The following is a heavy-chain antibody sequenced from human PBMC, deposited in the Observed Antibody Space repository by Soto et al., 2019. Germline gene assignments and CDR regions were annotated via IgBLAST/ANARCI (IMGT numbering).Heavy chain of an antibody. CDR2: IWFDGVSE. Sequence: QVQLVESGGGVVQPGDSLKLSCAASGFSFSNYFMHWVRQAPGKGLEWLACIWFDGVSEFHADSLKGRLTLSRDTSSNTLYMEMSSLRAEDTAVYFCAKESDTFAVWGQGTMVTVSS. CDR3: AKESDTFAV. V-gene: IGHV3-30*02. J-gene: IGHJ3*01. CDR1: GFSFSNYF.